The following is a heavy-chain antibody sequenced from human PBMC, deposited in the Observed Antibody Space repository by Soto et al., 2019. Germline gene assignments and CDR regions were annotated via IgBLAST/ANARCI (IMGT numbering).Heavy chain of an antibody. CDR2: ISAYNGNT. D-gene: IGHD3-10*01. J-gene: IGHJ5*02. CDR1: GYTFTSYG. Sequence: QVQLVQSGAEVKKPGASVKVSCKASGYTFTSYGISWVRQAPGQGLEWMGWISAYNGNTNYAQKLQGRVPMTTDTSTSTAYMELRSLISDDTAVYYCARATTYYYGSGSYSVGWFDPWGQGTLVTVSS. CDR3: ARATTYYYGSGSYSVGWFDP. V-gene: IGHV1-18*04.